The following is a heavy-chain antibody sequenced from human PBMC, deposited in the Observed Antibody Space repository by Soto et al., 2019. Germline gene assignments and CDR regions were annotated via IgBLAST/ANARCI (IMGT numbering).Heavy chain of an antibody. Sequence: PXETLSLTCIVAGFSVTSYTWSWVRQPANKGLEWIGRVFSSVSATYSPSLKSRVRISMDTPENRISLKLDSVTAADAGVYCCTRDGMTTGDTWGPGTLVTVSS. CDR3: TRDGMTTGDT. V-gene: IGHV4-4*07. CDR1: GFSVTSYT. CDR2: VFSSVSA. J-gene: IGHJ4*02. D-gene: IGHD2-21*02.